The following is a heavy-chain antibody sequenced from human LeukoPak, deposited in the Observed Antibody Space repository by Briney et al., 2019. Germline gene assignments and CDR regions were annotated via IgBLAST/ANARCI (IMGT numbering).Heavy chain of an antibody. CDR2: IYYSGST. Sequence: PSETLSLTCTVSGGSISSSSYYWGWIRQPPGKGLEWIGSIYYSGSTYYNPSLKSRVTISVDTSKNQFSLKPSSVTAADTAVYYCAREPSGVLGLDCWGQGTLVTVSS. D-gene: IGHD3-10*01. J-gene: IGHJ4*02. CDR3: AREPSGVLGLDC. CDR1: GGSISSSSYY. V-gene: IGHV4-39*02.